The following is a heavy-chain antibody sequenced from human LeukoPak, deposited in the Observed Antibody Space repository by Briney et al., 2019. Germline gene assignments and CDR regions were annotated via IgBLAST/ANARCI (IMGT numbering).Heavy chain of an antibody. V-gene: IGHV1-69*01. CDR2: IIPIFGTA. J-gene: IGHJ3*02. D-gene: IGHD3-22*01. CDR3: ARVLTAANYYDSSGYYDAFDI. Sequence: SVKVSCKASGGTFSSYAISWVRQAPGQGLEWMGGIIPIFGTANYAQKFQGRVTITADESTSTAYMELSSLRSEDTAVYYCARVLTAANYYDSSGYYDAFDIWGQGTMVTVSS. CDR1: GGTFSSYA.